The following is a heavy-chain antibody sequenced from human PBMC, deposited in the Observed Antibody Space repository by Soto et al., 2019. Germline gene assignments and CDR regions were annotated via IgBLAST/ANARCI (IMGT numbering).Heavy chain of an antibody. J-gene: IGHJ6*02. CDR1: VGCISSGNW. V-gene: IGHV4-4*02. CDR2: IYHSGST. D-gene: IGHD3-3*01. CDR3: ARFYYDFWSGYYTYYYGMDV. Sequence: SETLSLTCAVAVGCISSGNWWSWVGQPPGKGLGWVGEIYHSGSTNYNPSLKSRVTISVDKSKNQFSLKLSSVTAADTAVYYCARFYYDFWSGYYTYYYGMDVWGQGTTVT.